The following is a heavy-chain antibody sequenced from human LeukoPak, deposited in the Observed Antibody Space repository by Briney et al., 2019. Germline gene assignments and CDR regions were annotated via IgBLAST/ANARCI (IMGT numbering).Heavy chain of an antibody. Sequence: SETLSLTCAVSGGSFSGYYWSWLRQPPGQGLEWIGEINHSGSTNYNPSPTRRVTISVDTSKSQFSLKLSSVTAADTAVYYCARGARTPSGYGSRTAGRANWFDPWGQGTLVTVSS. CDR2: INHSGST. J-gene: IGHJ5*02. CDR3: ARGARTPSGYGSRTAGRANWFDP. V-gene: IGHV4-34*01. CDR1: GGSFSGYY. D-gene: IGHD5-12*01.